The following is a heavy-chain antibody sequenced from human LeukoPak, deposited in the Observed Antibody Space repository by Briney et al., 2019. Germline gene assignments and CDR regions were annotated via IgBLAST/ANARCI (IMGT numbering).Heavy chain of an antibody. CDR2: ISGSGGST. D-gene: IGHD6-13*01. CDR3: AKEFPTPIAAAGNGYGAVFDY. CDR1: GFTFSSYA. Sequence: PGGSLRLSCAASGFTFSSYAMSWVRQAPGKGLEWVSAISGSGGSTYYADSVKGRFTISRDNSKNTLYLQMNSLRAEDTAVYYCAKEFPTPIAAAGNGYGAVFDYWGQGTLVTVSS. V-gene: IGHV3-23*01. J-gene: IGHJ4*02.